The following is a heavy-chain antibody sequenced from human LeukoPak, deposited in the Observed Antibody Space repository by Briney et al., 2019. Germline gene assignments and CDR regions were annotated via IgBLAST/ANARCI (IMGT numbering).Heavy chain of an antibody. D-gene: IGHD1-1*01. CDR2: IRYDGSNK. J-gene: IGHJ4*02. Sequence: GGSLRLSCAASGFTFSSYGMHWVRQAPGKGLEWVAFIRYDGSNKYYADSVKGRFTISRDNPKNTLYLQMNSLRAEDTAVYYCAKGGERGWYFDYWGQGTLVTVSS. V-gene: IGHV3-30*02. CDR3: AKGGERGWYFDY. CDR1: GFTFSSYG.